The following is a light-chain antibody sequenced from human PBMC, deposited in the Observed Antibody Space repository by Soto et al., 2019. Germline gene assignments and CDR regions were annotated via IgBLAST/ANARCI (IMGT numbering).Light chain of an antibody. CDR2: DAS. CDR1: QSISNW. V-gene: IGKV1-5*01. J-gene: IGKJ1*01. Sequence: DIRLTQSPSFLSASVADRVTITCRASQSISNWLAWYQQKPGKAPKLLIYDASSLESGVPSRFSGSGSGTEFTLTITSLQPDDFATYYCQQYNSYSWTFGQGTKVDIK. CDR3: QQYNSYSWT.